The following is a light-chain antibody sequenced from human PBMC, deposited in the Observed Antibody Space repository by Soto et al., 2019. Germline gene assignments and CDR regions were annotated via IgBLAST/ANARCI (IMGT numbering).Light chain of an antibody. Sequence: DIVLTQSPGTLSVSPGERATLSCRASRSITSRHLAWYQQKPGQAPRLLIFAASGRPAAIPDRFSGSGSGTDFTLTISRLEPEDFAMYYCQQYDSSPYTVGRGTRLEIK. CDR1: RSITSRH. CDR2: AAS. CDR3: QQYDSSPYT. V-gene: IGKV3-20*01. J-gene: IGKJ2*01.